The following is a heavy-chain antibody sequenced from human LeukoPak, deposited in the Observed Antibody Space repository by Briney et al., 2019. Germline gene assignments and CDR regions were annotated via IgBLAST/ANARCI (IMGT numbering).Heavy chain of an antibody. J-gene: IGHJ5*02. CDR2: IYYGGNT. CDR3: ARKGGISGWGGEYWFDP. D-gene: IGHD6-19*01. Sequence: SETLSLTCTVSGGSISSSSYYWGWIRQPPGKGLEWIGSIYYGGNTNYNPSLKSRVTISVDTSKNQFSLKLSSVTAADTAVYYCARKGGISGWGGEYWFDPWGQGTLVTVSS. CDR1: GGSISSSSYY. V-gene: IGHV4-39*01.